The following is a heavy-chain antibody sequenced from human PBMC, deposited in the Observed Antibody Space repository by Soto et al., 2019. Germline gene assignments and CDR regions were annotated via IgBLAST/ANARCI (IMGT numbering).Heavy chain of an antibody. CDR2: IDPSDSYT. J-gene: IGHJ6*02. CDR1: GYSFTSYW. V-gene: IGHV5-10-1*01. D-gene: IGHD6-19*01. Sequence: PGESLKISCKGSGYSFTSYWISWVRQMPGKGLEWMGRIDPSDSYTNYSPSFQGHVTISADKSISTAYLQWSSLKASDTAMYYCAILTGVAVAGTNYYYYGMDVWGQGTTSTVSS. CDR3: AILTGVAVAGTNYYYYGMDV.